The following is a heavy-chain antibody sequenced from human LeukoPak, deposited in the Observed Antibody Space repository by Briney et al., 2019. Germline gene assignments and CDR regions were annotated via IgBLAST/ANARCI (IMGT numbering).Heavy chain of an antibody. Sequence: GASVKVSCKASGGTFSSYAMSWVRQAPGQGVEWMGGIIPIFGTANYAQKFQGRVTITTDESTSTAYMELSSLRSEDTAVYYCARGGIAVAGDYFDYWGQGTLVTVSS. CDR2: IIPIFGTA. D-gene: IGHD6-19*01. V-gene: IGHV1-69*05. CDR1: GGTFSSYA. J-gene: IGHJ4*02. CDR3: ARGGIAVAGDYFDY.